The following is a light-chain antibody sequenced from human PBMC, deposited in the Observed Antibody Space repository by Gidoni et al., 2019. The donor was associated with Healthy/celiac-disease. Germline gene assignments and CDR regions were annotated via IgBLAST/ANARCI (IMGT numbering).Light chain of an antibody. CDR1: QSVSSN. CDR2: GAS. J-gene: IGKJ4*01. Sequence: EIVLTQSPATLPVSPGERATLSCRASQSVSSNLSWYQQKPGQAPRLLIYGASTRATGIPARFSGSGSGTEFTLTISSLQSEDFAVYYCQQYNNWPPGFGGGTKVEIK. V-gene: IGKV3-15*01. CDR3: QQYNNWPPG.